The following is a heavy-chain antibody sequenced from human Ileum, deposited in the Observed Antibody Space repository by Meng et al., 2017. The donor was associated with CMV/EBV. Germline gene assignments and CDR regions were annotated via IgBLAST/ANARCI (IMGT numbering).Heavy chain of an antibody. J-gene: IGHJ4*02. V-gene: IGHV4-4*07. CDR3: ARNYGSGNWNFFHY. D-gene: IGHD3-10*01. Sequence: GHLQESGQGLVKTSEALSLTCYFSGGSISNYYWSRIRQPAGKGLEWIAHIYTSGTTNYHPSLKSRVTMSVDTSRNQFSLKLTSVTAADTAVYYCARNYGSGNWNFFHYWGQGTLVTVSS. CDR1: GGSISNYY. CDR2: IYTSGTT.